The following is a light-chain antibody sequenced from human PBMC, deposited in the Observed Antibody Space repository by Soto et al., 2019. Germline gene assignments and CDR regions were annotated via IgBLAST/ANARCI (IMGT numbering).Light chain of an antibody. V-gene: IGKV3-15*01. Sequence: EIVMTQSPVTLSLSPGQRATLSCRASQSVSSKLAWYQQRPGQAPRLLIYSASTRATGIPARFSGSGSGTEFTLTISSLQSEDFAVYYCHQYNHWLTWTFGQGTKVEIK. CDR2: SAS. CDR3: HQYNHWLTWT. CDR1: QSVSSK. J-gene: IGKJ1*01.